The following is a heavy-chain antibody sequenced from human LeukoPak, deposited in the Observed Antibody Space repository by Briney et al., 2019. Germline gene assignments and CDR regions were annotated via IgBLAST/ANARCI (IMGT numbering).Heavy chain of an antibody. Sequence: KTSETLSLTCAVSGYSISSSNWWGWIRQPPGEGLEWIGYIYYSGSTNYNPSLKSRVTISVDTSKNQFSLKLSSVTAADTAVYYCARVSGPVYYYMDVWGKGTTVTISS. CDR2: IYYSGST. CDR1: GYSISSSNW. CDR3: ARVSGPVYYYMDV. V-gene: IGHV4-28*03. D-gene: IGHD1-14*01. J-gene: IGHJ6*03.